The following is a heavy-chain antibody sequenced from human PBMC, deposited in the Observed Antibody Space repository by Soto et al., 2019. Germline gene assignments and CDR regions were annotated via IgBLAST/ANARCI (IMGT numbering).Heavy chain of an antibody. CDR1: GFTFSSYS. CDR2: ISSSSNYI. V-gene: IGHV3-21*01. Sequence: GSLRLSCAATGFTFSSYSMNWVRQAPGKGLEWVSSISSSSNYIYYADSVKGRFTISRDNAKNSLYPQMNSLRAEDTAVYYCAGCSSTSCYTDSGDYYYGMDVWGQGTTVTVSS. J-gene: IGHJ6*02. CDR3: AGCSSTSCYTDSGDYYYGMDV. D-gene: IGHD2-2*02.